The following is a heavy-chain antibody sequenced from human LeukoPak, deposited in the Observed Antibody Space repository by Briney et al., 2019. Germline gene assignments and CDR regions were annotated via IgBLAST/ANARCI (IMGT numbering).Heavy chain of an antibody. V-gene: IGHV3-73*01. Sequence: LAGGSLRLSCAASGMSLSDSAMNWVRQAPGKGLEWLAHIRSRTKGYATAYAASVTGRFVISRDDVKNMAFLQMTSLETEDTAVYYCIRHAEFQRPYWAQGVQVTVSS. J-gene: IGHJ4*02. CDR2: IRSRTKGYAT. CDR1: GMSLSDSA. D-gene: IGHD3-10*01. CDR3: IRHAEFQRPY.